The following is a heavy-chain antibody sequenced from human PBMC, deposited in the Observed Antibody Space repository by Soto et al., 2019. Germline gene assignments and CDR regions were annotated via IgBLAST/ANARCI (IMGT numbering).Heavy chain of an antibody. Sequence: PGESLKLSCKGSGYSFTSYWIGWVRQMPGKGLEWMGIIYPGDSDTRYSPSFQGQVTISADKSISTAYLQWSSLKASDTAMYYCARQNFGYGDYGVDYYYGMDVWGQGTTVTVSS. D-gene: IGHD4-17*01. V-gene: IGHV5-51*01. CDR2: IYPGDSDT. CDR3: ARQNFGYGDYGVDYYYGMDV. CDR1: GYSFTSYW. J-gene: IGHJ6*02.